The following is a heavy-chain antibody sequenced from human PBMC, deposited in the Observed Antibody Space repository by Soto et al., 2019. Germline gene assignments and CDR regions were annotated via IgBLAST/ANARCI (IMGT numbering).Heavy chain of an antibody. J-gene: IGHJ5*02. D-gene: IGHD2-15*01. CDR2: IWSAGLT. CDR3: ARELPPDL. CDR1: GFTFSTYW. V-gene: IGHV3-53*01. Sequence: GGSLRLSCAASGFTFSTYWMSWVRQAPGKGLEWVSIIWSAGLTYYADSVKGRFTISRDNSKNTVYLQMNSLRAEDSAVYYCARELPPDLWGQGTLVTVSS.